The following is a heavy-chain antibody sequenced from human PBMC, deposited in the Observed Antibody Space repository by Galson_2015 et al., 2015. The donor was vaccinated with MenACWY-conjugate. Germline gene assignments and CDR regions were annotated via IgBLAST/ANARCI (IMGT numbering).Heavy chain of an antibody. J-gene: IGHJ4*02. V-gene: IGHV3-15*01. Sequence: SLRLSCAASGFTFSNAWMTWVRQAPGKGLEWAGRIKSKTHSGTPDYAAPVNGRFTISRDDSRNTVYLEMNGLKAKDTGLYYCTTDYFGQYFFDSWGQGTPVTVSS. CDR1: GFTFSNAW. CDR2: IKSKTHSGTP. CDR3: TTDYFGQYFFDS. D-gene: IGHD2/OR15-2a*01.